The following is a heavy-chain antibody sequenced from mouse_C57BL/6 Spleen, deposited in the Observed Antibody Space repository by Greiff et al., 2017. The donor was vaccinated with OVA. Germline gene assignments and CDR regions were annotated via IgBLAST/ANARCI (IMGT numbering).Heavy chain of an antibody. D-gene: IGHD1-1*01. CDR2: IHPSDSDT. CDR1: GYTFTSYW. Sequence: QVQLQQSGAELVKPGASVKVSCKASGYTFTSYWMHWVKQRPGQGLEWIGRIHPSDSDTNYNQKFKGKATLTVDKSSSTAYMQLSSLTSEYAAVYDYARKTTGIDNAMDYWGQGTSVTVSS. V-gene: IGHV1-74*01. CDR3: ARKTTGIDNAMDY. J-gene: IGHJ4*01.